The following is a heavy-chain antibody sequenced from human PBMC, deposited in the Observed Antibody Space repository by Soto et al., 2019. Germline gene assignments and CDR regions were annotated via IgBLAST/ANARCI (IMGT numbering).Heavy chain of an antibody. CDR2: ISGSGGST. J-gene: IGHJ4*02. CDR1: GFTFSSYA. D-gene: IGHD3-22*01. Sequence: HPGGSLRLSCAASGFTFSSYAMSWVRQAPGKGLEWVSAISGSGGSTYYADSVKGRFTISRDNSKNTLYLQMNSLRAEDTAVYYCAKARYYYDSSGSLDYWGQGTLVTVSS. CDR3: AKARYYYDSSGSLDY. V-gene: IGHV3-23*01.